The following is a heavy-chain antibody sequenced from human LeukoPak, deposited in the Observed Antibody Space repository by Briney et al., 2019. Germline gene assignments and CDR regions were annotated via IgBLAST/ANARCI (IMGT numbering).Heavy chain of an antibody. Sequence: GGSLRLSCAASGFSFSDHYMDWVRQAPGKGLEWVSSISGSGASTYYMDSVKGRFTISRDNSKNILYLQVNSLRAEDTAIYYCAKDVIAGQGRNFDSWGQGTLITVSS. CDR2: ISGSGAST. V-gene: IGHV3-23*01. CDR1: GFSFSDHY. CDR3: AKDVIAGQGRNFDS. D-gene: IGHD6-13*01. J-gene: IGHJ4*02.